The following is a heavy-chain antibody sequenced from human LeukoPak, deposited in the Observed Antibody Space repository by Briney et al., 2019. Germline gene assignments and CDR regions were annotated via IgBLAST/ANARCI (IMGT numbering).Heavy chain of an antibody. J-gene: IGHJ4*02. CDR3: AKDPSDFLVDC. V-gene: IGHV3-23*01. D-gene: IGHD2-21*02. CDR2: ISGSGGTT. CDR1: GFTLYTYA. Sequence: PGGSLRFSCAASGFTLYTYAMNWVRQAPGKGLQWVAAISGSGGTTYYADSVKGRFTISRDNSKNTVYLQLSSLRAEDTAVYYCAKDPSDFLVDCWGQGTLVTVSS.